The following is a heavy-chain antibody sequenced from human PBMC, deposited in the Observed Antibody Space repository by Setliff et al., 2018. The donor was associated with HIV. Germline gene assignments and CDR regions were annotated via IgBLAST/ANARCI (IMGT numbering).Heavy chain of an antibody. Sequence: ASVKVSCKTSGYSFNSYGITWVRQAPGQGHEWMGWISAYSGDTKYAQKFQGRVTMTTDISTSTAYMELRSLTSDDTAVYYCARTQYSSLWPGNYWGQGTLVTVSS. CDR1: GYSFNSYG. CDR2: ISAYSGDT. D-gene: IGHD3-22*01. CDR3: ARTQYSSLWPGNY. V-gene: IGHV1-18*01. J-gene: IGHJ4*02.